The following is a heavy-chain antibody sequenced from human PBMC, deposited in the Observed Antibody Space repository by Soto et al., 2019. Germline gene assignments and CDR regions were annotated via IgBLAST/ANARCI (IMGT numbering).Heavy chain of an antibody. V-gene: IGHV3-30*18. D-gene: IGHD1-26*01. CDR3: AKVVGATEQVFDY. Sequence: QVQLVESGGGVVQPGRSLRLSCAASGFTFSSYGMHWVRQAPGKGLEWMAVISYDGSNKYYADSVKGRFTISRDNSKNTLYLQMNSLRAEDTAVYYCAKVVGATEQVFDYWGQGTLVTVSS. J-gene: IGHJ4*02. CDR2: ISYDGSNK. CDR1: GFTFSSYG.